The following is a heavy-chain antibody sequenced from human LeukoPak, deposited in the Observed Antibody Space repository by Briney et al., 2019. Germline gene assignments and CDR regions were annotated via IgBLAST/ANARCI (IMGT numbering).Heavy chain of an antibody. V-gene: IGHV1-2*02. CDR1: GYTFTGYY. CDR3: ARFLAGGVVIRKYYFDY. Sequence: ASVKVSCKASGYTFTGYYVHWVRQAPGQGLEWMGWINPNSGGTNYAQKFQGRVTMTRDTSISTAYMELSRLRYDDTAVFYCARFLAGGVVIRKYYFDYWGQGTLVTVSS. CDR2: INPNSGGT. D-gene: IGHD3-3*01. J-gene: IGHJ4*02.